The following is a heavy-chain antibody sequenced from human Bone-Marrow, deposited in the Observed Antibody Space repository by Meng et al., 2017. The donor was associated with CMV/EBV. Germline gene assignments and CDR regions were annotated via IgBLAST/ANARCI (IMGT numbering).Heavy chain of an antibody. Sequence: GESLKISCVASGFRFSTYVMHWVRQAPGKGLEWVAVMSYDGGTKYYADSVKGRFTISRDNSKNTLYLQMNSLRAEDTAVYYCARLYDFWSGYSPSYYFDYWGQGTLVAVSS. CDR2: MSYDGGTK. D-gene: IGHD3-3*01. CDR1: GFRFSTYV. V-gene: IGHV3-30-3*01. CDR3: ARLYDFWSGYSPSYYFDY. J-gene: IGHJ4*02.